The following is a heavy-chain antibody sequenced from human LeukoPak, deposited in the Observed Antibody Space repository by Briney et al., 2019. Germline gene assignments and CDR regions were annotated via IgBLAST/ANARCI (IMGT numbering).Heavy chain of an antibody. D-gene: IGHD6-19*01. CDR2: IYSGGTT. CDR1: GSTVNSNY. J-gene: IGHJ6*03. Sequence: PGGSLRLSCAASGSTVNSNYMIWVRQAPAKGLDWVAVIYSGGTTYYADSVRGRFTISRDNSKNTLYLQMGSLRAEDTAVYYCATVASGGHYHYMDVWGRGTTVTVSS. V-gene: IGHV3-66*02. CDR3: ATVASGGHYHYMDV.